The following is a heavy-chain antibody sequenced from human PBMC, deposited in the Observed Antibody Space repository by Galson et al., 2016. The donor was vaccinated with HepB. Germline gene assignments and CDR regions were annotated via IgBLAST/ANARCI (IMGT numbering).Heavy chain of an antibody. J-gene: IGHJ4*02. Sequence: SLRLSCAASGFTFRSYGMHWVRQAPGKGLEWVAVIWDDGSNKYYADSVKGRFTISRDNSKNTLYLQMNSLRAEDTAVYYCARGPRFNTPFDYWGQGTLVTVSS. V-gene: IGHV3-33*01. CDR2: IWDDGSNK. CDR3: ARGPRFNTPFDY. D-gene: IGHD2/OR15-2a*01. CDR1: GFTFRSYG.